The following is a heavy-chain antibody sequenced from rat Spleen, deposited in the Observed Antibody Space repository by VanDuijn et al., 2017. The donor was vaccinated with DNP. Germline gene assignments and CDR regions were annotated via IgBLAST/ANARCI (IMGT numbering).Heavy chain of an antibody. V-gene: IGHV5-22*01. CDR3: ARSYVYYGLLHWYFDF. CDR1: GFTFSDYY. D-gene: IGHD1-6*01. CDR2: ISYEGSST. J-gene: IGHJ1*01. Sequence: EVQLVESGGGLVQPGRSLKLSCAASGFTFSDYYMAWVRQAPKKGLEWVASISYEGSSTYYGDSVKGRFTISRDNAKSTLYLQMNSLRSEDTATYYCARSYVYYGLLHWYFDFWGPGTMVTVSS.